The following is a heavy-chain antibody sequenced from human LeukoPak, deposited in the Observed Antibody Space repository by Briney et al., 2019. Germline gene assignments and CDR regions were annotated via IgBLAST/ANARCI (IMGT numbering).Heavy chain of an antibody. CDR1: GFTFSSYA. V-gene: IGHV3-30*04. CDR3: ASQGGLLWFGELSGGMDV. CDR2: ISYDGSNK. Sequence: GRSLRLSCAASGFTFSSYAMHWVRQAPGKGLEWVAVISYDGSNKYYADSVKGRFTISRDNSKNTLYLQMNSLRAEDTAVYYCASQGGLLWFGELSGGMDVWGQGTTVTVSS. D-gene: IGHD3-10*01. J-gene: IGHJ6*02.